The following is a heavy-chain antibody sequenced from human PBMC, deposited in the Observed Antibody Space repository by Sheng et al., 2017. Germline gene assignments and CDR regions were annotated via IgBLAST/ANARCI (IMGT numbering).Heavy chain of an antibody. CDR3: ARAERGWVYGGYDYFDY. V-gene: IGHV3-33*01. CDR2: IWYDGSNK. J-gene: IGHJ4*02. Sequence: QVQLVESGGGVVQPGRSLRLSCAASGFTFSSYGMHWVRQAPGKGLEWVAVIWYDGSNKYYADSVKGRFTISRDNSKNTLYLQMNSLRAEDTAVYYCARAERGWVYGGYDYFDYWGQGTLVTVSS. CDR1: GFTFSSYG. D-gene: IGHD5-12*01.